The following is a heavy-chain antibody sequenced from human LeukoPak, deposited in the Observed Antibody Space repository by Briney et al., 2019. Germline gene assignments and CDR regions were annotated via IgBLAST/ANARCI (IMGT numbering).Heavy chain of an antibody. Sequence: PGGSLRLSCAASGFTFSRYVLNWVRQPPGKGLEWVSSISRDGDYMYYADSVKGRFTISRDNSKNTLYLQMNSLRAEDTAVYYCAKPGFAMVRGALDYWGQGTLVTVSS. J-gene: IGHJ4*02. CDR1: GFTFSRYV. D-gene: IGHD3-10*01. V-gene: IGHV3-23*01. CDR2: ISRDGDYM. CDR3: AKPGFAMVRGALDY.